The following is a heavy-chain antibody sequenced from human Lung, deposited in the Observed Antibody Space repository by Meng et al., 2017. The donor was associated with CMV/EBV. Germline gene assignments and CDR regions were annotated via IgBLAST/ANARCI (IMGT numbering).Heavy chain of an antibody. Sequence: GGSLRLXCATSGFTFSSYSMNWVRQAPGKGLEWVSFISSTSRYIFYADSVKGRFTISRDNAKNSVYIQMNSLRVEDTAVYYCAGAFRGGYYTKDYWGQGPLVTVSS. D-gene: IGHD3-3*01. CDR3: AGAFRGGYYTKDY. CDR1: GFTFSSYS. J-gene: IGHJ4*02. CDR2: ISSTSRYI. V-gene: IGHV3-21*01.